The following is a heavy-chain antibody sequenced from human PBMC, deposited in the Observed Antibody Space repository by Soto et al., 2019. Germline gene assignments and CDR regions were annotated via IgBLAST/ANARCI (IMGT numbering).Heavy chain of an antibody. CDR1: GYTLNFYG. Sequence: ASVKVSCKASGYTLNFYGITWVRQAPRQGLEWMGWISGFNGNTNYAADLQGRVTMTTDTSTSTAYMELRGLRSVDTAVYYCASSYYYDSSGYYPPYFDYWGQGTLVTVSS. CDR3: ASSYYYDSSGYYPPYFDY. V-gene: IGHV1-18*01. CDR2: ISGFNGNT. D-gene: IGHD3-22*01. J-gene: IGHJ4*02.